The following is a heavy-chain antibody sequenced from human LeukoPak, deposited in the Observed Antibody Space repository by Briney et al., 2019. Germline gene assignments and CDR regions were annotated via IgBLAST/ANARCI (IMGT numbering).Heavy chain of an antibody. Sequence: GGSLRLSCAASGFTFSSYWMHWVRQAPGKGLVWVSRINSDGSSTSYADSMKGRFTISRDNAKNTLYLQMNSLRAEDTAVYYCAAWGYSYGSFYDYWGQGTLVTVSS. CDR3: AAWGYSYGSFYDY. CDR2: INSDGSST. CDR1: GFTFSSYW. V-gene: IGHV3-74*01. D-gene: IGHD5-18*01. J-gene: IGHJ4*02.